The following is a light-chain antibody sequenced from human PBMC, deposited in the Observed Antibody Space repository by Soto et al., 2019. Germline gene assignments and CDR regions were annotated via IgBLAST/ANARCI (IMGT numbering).Light chain of an antibody. V-gene: IGLV2-8*01. Sequence: QSALTQPPSASGSPGQSVTISCTGTSSDVGGYNYVSWYQHHPGNAPKLVIYEVNKRTSGVPDRFSGSKSGNTASLTVSGLQAEDEADYYCSSYAGSNTPYVFGTGTKLTGL. J-gene: IGLJ1*01. CDR2: EVN. CDR1: SSDVGGYNY. CDR3: SSYAGSNTPYV.